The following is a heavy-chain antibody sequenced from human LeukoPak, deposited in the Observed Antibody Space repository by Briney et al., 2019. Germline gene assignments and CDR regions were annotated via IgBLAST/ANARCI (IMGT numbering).Heavy chain of an antibody. CDR3: ATDTYCGGDCYSRNDAFDI. D-gene: IGHD2-21*02. Sequence: GGSLRLSCAASGFTLSDYHMKWVRQAPGKGLEWLSSITTISHYIYYAGAVRGRFTISRDNTKNSLYLQMNSLRGEDTAVYYCATDTYCGGDCYSRNDAFDIWGQGTMVTVSS. CDR2: ITTISHYI. CDR1: GFTLSDYH. J-gene: IGHJ3*02. V-gene: IGHV3-21*01.